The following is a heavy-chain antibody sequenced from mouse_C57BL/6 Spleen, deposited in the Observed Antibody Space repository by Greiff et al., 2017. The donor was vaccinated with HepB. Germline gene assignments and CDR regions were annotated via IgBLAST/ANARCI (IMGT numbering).Heavy chain of an antibody. V-gene: IGHV1-64*01. D-gene: IGHD2-5*01. CDR2: IHPNSGST. CDR3: ASRGYSKEFAY. CDR1: GYTFTSYW. Sequence: QVQLKQPGAELVKPGASVKLSCKASGYTFTSYWMHWVKQRPGQGLEWIGMIHPNSGSTNYNEKFKSKATLTVDKSSSTAYMQLSSLTSEDSAVYYCASRGYSKEFAYWGQGTLVTVSA. J-gene: IGHJ3*01.